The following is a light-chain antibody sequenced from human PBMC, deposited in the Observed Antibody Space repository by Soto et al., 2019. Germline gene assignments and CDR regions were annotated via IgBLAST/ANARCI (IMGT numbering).Light chain of an antibody. Sequence: EIVLTQSPGTLSLSPGERATLSCRVSQSVSSGYLAWYQQKPGQAPRLLIYGASTRATGIPARFSGSGSGTEFTLTISSLQSEDFAVYYCQQYNNWPRTFGQGTKVEIK. V-gene: IGKV3-15*01. CDR1: QSVSSGY. CDR3: QQYNNWPRT. CDR2: GAS. J-gene: IGKJ1*01.